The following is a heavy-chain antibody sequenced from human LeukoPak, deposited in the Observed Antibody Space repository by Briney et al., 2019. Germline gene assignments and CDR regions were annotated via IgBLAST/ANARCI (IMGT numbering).Heavy chain of an antibody. Sequence: SGGSLRPSCAASGFTFDDYGMSWVRQAPGKGLEWVSGINWNGGSTGYADSVKGRFTTSRDNAKNSLYLQMNSLRAEDTALYYCARDPNGNHRPYYFDYWGREPWSPSPQ. CDR1: GFTFDDYG. CDR2: INWNGGST. D-gene: IGHD4-23*01. J-gene: IGHJ4*02. CDR3: ARDPNGNHRPYYFDY. V-gene: IGHV3-20*04.